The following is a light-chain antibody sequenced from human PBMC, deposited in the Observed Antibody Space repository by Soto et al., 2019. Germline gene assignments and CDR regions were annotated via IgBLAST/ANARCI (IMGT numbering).Light chain of an antibody. CDR3: ASWDDSLNGWV. Sequence: QSVLTQPPSASGTPGQRVTISCSGSRSNIGSNTVNWYQQLPGTAPKLLIYGNTRRPSGVPDRFSGSKSATSASLAISGLQSEDEADYYCASWDDSLNGWVFGGGTKLTVL. V-gene: IGLV1-44*01. CDR1: RSNIGSNT. J-gene: IGLJ3*02. CDR2: GNT.